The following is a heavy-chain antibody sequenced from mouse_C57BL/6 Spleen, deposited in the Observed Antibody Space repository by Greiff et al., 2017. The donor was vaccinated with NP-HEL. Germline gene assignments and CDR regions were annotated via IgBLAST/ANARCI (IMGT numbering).Heavy chain of an antibody. CDR3: ATRGLDYAMDY. Sequence: QVQLQQSGAELVKPGASVKLSCKASGYTFTSYWMQWVKQRPGQGLEWIGEIDPSDSYTNYNQKFKGKATLTVDTSSSTAYMQLSSLTSEDSAVYYCATRGLDYAMDYWGQGPSVPVSS. CDR1: GYTFTSYW. J-gene: IGHJ4*01. V-gene: IGHV1-50*01. CDR2: IDPSDSYT.